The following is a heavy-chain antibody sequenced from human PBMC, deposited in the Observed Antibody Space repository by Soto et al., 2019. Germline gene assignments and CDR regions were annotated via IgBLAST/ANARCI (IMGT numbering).Heavy chain of an antibody. D-gene: IGHD3-22*01. J-gene: IGHJ4*02. V-gene: IGHV3-33*01. CDR2: IWYDGSNK. Sequence: QVQLVESGGGVVQPGRSLRLSCAASGFTFSSYDMHWARQAPGKGLEWVAVIWYDGSNKYYADSVKGRFTISRDNSKNTLYLQMNSLRAEDTAVYHCARGAYYDSSGYSENFDYWGQGTLVTVSS. CDR3: ARGAYYDSSGYSENFDY. CDR1: GFTFSSYD.